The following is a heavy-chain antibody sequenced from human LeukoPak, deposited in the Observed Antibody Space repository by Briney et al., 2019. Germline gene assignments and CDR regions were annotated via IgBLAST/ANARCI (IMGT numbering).Heavy chain of an antibody. CDR2: ISDSGGGT. J-gene: IGHJ3*02. D-gene: IGHD3-9*01. V-gene: IGHV3-23*01. CDR1: GFTFSSCA. CDR3: AKRGDKNFDWLLLGPTFDI. Sequence: PGGSLRLSCEASGFTFSSCAMSWVRQAPGKGLEWVSTISDSGGGTYYADSVKGRFTISRDNSKNTLYLQMNSLRAEDTAVYHCAKRGDKNFDWLLLGPTFDIWGQGTMVTVSS.